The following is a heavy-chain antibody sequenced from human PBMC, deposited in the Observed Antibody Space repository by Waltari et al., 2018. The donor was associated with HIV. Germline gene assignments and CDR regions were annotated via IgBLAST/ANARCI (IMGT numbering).Heavy chain of an antibody. CDR3: ARDFPFSHYYGSGSYFGSDY. Sequence: QVQLQEWGPGLVKPSETLLLTCTVSGSSISSHYWSWIRQPPGKGLECIGYIYDSGSTNYNPSLKSRVTIAVDTSKKQISLKLSSVTAADTAVYYCARDFPFSHYYGSGSYFGSDYWGQGTQVTVSS. CDR2: IYDSGST. D-gene: IGHD3-10*01. V-gene: IGHV4-59*11. J-gene: IGHJ4*02. CDR1: GSSISSHY.